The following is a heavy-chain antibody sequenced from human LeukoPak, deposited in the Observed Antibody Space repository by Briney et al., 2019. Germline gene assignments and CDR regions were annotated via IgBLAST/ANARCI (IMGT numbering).Heavy chain of an antibody. J-gene: IGHJ4*02. CDR1: GFTFSSYA. CDR2: ISYDGSNK. Sequence: GGSLRLSCAASGFTFSSYAMHWVRQAPGKGLEWVAVISYDGSNKYYADSVKGRFTISRDNSKNTLYLQMNSLRVDDTAVYYCVRKSVIAAHFDSWGQGSLVTVSS. CDR3: VRKSVIAAHFDS. D-gene: IGHD2-21*01. V-gene: IGHV3-30*04.